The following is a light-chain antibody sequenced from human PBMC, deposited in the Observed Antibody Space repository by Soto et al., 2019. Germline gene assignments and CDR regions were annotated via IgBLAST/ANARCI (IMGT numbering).Light chain of an antibody. V-gene: IGKV1-39*01. CDR2: AAS. CDR3: QQSYSPLAFT. CDR1: QTIRTY. J-gene: IGKJ4*01. Sequence: DIQMTQSPSSLSASVGDRVTITCRASQTIRTYLNWYQQKPGTAPTLLIFAASSLKTGVASRISGHGSVTHFTLTISSLQPEDFATYYCQQSYSPLAFTFGGGTKVESK.